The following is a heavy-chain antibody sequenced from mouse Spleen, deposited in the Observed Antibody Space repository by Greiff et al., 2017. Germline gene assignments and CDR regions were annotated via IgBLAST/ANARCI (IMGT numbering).Heavy chain of an antibody. V-gene: IGHV3-2*02. J-gene: IGHJ2*01. CDR3: ARSQLGPLDY. CDR2: ISYSGST. CDR1: GYSITSDYA. Sequence: EVKLVESGPGLVKPSQSLSLTCTVTGYSITSDYAWNWIRQFPGNKLEWMGYISYSGSTSYNPSLKSRISITRDTSKNQFFLQLNSVTTEDTATYYCARSQLGPLDYWGQGTTLTVSS. D-gene: IGHD4-1*02.